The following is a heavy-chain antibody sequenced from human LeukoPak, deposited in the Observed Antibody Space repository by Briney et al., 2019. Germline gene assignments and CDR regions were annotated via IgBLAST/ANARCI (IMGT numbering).Heavy chain of an antibody. CDR3: ARHVATGSIDAFDI. J-gene: IGHJ3*02. Sequence: SETLSLTCTVSGGSLSGFCWTWIRQPPGKGLEWIGYIYYTGSTKYNPSLKSRVAILVDTSKNQFSLKLHSVTAADTAVYYCARHVATGSIDAFDIGGQGTMVTVSS. CDR2: IYYTGST. CDR1: GGSLSGFC. D-gene: IGHD3-9*01. V-gene: IGHV4-59*08.